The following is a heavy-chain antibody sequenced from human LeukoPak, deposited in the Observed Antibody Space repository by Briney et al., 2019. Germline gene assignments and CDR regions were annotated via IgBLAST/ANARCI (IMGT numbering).Heavy chain of an antibody. J-gene: IGHJ6*02. V-gene: IGHV4-34*01. CDR2: INHSGST. D-gene: IGHD6-6*01. Sequence: SETLSLTCAVYGGSFSGYYWSWIRQPPGKGLEWIGEINHSGSTNYNPSLKSRVTISVDTSKNQFSLKLSSVTAADTAVYYCARAPRSSPYYYYYYGMDVWGQGTTVTVSS. CDR3: ARAPRSSPYYYYYYGMDV. CDR1: GGSFSGYY.